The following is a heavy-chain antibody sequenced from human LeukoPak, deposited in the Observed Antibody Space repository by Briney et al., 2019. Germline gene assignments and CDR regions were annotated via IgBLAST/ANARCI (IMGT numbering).Heavy chain of an antibody. D-gene: IGHD5-12*01. J-gene: IGHJ4*02. CDR1: GGSISSGGYS. CDR2: IYHSGST. V-gene: IGHV4-30-2*01. Sequence: SETLSLTCAVSGGSISSGGYSWSWIRQPPGKGLERIGYIYHSGSTYYNPSLKSRVTISVDTSKNQFSLKLSSVTAADTAVYYCARGSYGGYPRPPPFDYWGQGTLVTVSS. CDR3: ARGSYGGYPRPPPFDY.